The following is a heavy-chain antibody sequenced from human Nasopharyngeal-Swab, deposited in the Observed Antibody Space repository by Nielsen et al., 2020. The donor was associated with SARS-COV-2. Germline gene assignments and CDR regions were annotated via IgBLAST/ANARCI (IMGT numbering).Heavy chain of an antibody. Sequence: SETLSLTCTVSGGSISSYYWSWIRQPAGKGLGWIGRIYTSGSTNYNPSLKSRVTMSVETSKNQSSLKLSSVTAADTAVYYCARDRVDDYYDSSGQVYYFDYWGQGTLVTVSS. V-gene: IGHV4-4*07. CDR3: ARDRVDDYYDSSGQVYYFDY. J-gene: IGHJ4*02. CDR2: IYTSGST. CDR1: GGSISSYY. D-gene: IGHD3-22*01.